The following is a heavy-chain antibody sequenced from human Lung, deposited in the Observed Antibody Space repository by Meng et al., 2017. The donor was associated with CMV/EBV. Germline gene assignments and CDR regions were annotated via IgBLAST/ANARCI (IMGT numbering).Heavy chain of an antibody. CDR1: GFTFSSYG. Sequence: GGSLRPXXAASGFTFSSYGMHWVRQAPGKGLEWVAFIRYDGSNNYYADYVKGRFTIARDNSKNTLYLQMNSLRAEDTAVYYCAKVRVGHCSSTSCYDYWGQGTLVTVSS. V-gene: IGHV3-30*02. CDR2: IRYDGSNN. CDR3: AKVRVGHCSSTSCYDY. J-gene: IGHJ4*02. D-gene: IGHD2-2*01.